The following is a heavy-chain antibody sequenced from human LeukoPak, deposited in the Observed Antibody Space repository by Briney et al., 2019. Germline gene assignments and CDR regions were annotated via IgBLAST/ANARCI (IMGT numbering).Heavy chain of an antibody. V-gene: IGHV3-7*01. CDR2: IKQDGSEK. J-gene: IGHJ4*02. CDR3: ARDRDNIVAYGGLDY. Sequence: PGGSLRLSCAASGFTFSSYWMSWVRQAPGKGLEWVANIKQDGSEKYYVDSVKGRFTISRDNAKNSLYLQVNSLRAEDTAVYYCARDRDNIVAYGGLDYWGQGTLVTVSS. D-gene: IGHD5-12*01. CDR1: GFTFSSYW.